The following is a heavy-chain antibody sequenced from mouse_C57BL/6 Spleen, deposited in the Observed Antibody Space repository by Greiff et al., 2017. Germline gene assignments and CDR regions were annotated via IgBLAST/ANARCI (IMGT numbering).Heavy chain of an antibody. J-gene: IGHJ2*01. V-gene: IGHV1-15*01. CDR2: FDPETGGT. D-gene: IGHD4-1*01. CDR1: GYTFTAYE. CDR3: TRSKAGSFDY. Sequence: VKLMESGAELVRPGASVTLSCKASGYTFTAYEMHWVKQTPVHGLEWIGTFDPETGGTAYNQKFKGKAILTADKSSSTAYLEPRSMTSEDSAVYYCTRSKAGSFDYWGQGTTLTVSS.